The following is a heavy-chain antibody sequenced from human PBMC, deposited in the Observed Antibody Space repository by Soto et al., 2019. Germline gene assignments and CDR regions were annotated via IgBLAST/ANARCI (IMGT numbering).Heavy chain of an antibody. V-gene: IGHV4-31*03. Sequence: SQTLPITCTVSRGSISSWGHHWGWFRQHPAKGLEWIGHIYYSGTTYYNPSLKSRATISAETSENQLSLKLISVTAADMSVSFCESLRSRSGFQHWGKG. D-gene: IGHD1-26*01. CDR1: RGSISSWGHH. J-gene: IGHJ1*01. CDR2: IYYSGTT. CDR3: ESLRSRSGFQH.